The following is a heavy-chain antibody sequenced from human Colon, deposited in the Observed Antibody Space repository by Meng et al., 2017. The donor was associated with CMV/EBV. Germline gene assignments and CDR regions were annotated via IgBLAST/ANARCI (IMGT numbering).Heavy chain of an antibody. D-gene: IGHD6-13*01. CDR2: INHSGST. CDR1: GGSFSGYY. V-gene: IGHV4-34*01. CDR3: ARVRGYSGFYYYYGMDV. Sequence: ESLRLSCAVYGGSFSGYYWSWIRQPPGKGLEWIGEINHSGSTNYNPALKSRVTISVDTSKNQFSLKLSSVTAADTAVYYCARVRGYSGFYYYYGMDVWGQGTTVTVSS. J-gene: IGHJ6*02.